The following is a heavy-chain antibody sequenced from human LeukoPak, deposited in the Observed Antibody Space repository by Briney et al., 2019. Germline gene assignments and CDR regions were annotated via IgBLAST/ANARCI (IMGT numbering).Heavy chain of an antibody. J-gene: IGHJ5*02. Sequence: PSETLSLTCAVSGGSFSGYYWSWLRQPPGKGLEWIGEINHSGSTNYNPSLTSRVTISVDTSKNQLSLKLSSLTAAETAVYYCARHPYASYYSGYYYDSSANNWFDPWGQGNLVTVSS. CDR1: GGSFSGYY. D-gene: IGHD3-22*01. CDR3: ARHPYASYYSGYYYDSSANNWFDP. V-gene: IGHV4-34*01. CDR2: INHSGST.